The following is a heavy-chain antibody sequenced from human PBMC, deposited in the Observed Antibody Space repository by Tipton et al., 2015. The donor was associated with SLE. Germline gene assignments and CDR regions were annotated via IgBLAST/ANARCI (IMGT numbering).Heavy chain of an antibody. Sequence: TLSLTCAVYGGSFSGYYWSWIRQPPGKGLEWIGEINHSGSTNYNPSLKSRVTISLDTSKNQLSLRVSSVTAADTAVYYCARTGAIYWFDSWGQGTLVTVSS. CDR3: ARTGAIYWFDS. CDR2: INHSGST. V-gene: IGHV4-34*01. CDR1: GGSFSGYY. J-gene: IGHJ5*01.